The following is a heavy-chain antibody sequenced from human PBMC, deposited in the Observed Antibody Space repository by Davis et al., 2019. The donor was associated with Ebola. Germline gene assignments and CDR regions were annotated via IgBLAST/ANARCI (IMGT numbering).Heavy chain of an antibody. V-gene: IGHV3-48*02. CDR1: GFTFSSYS. Sequence: PGGSLRLSCASSGFTFSSYSMNWVRQAPGKGLEWVSYISSSSSTIYYADSVKGRFTISRNNAKNSLYLQMNSLRDEDTAVYYCARAPGKGPPHGPPLYYGMDVWGQGTTVTVSS. D-gene: IGHD3-16*02. J-gene: IGHJ6*02. CDR3: ARAPGKGPPHGPPLYYGMDV. CDR2: ISSSSSTI.